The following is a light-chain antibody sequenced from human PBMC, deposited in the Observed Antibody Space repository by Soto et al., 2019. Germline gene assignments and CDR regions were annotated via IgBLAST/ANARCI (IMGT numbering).Light chain of an antibody. CDR3: QQYANLPEIT. J-gene: IGKJ5*01. CDR2: GAS. V-gene: IGKV3-15*01. Sequence: DILMTQSPATLPVSPGERVTLSCRAGQSVRINLAWYQQKPGQAPRLLIFGASTRATGIPARFSGSGSGTEFTRTISSLQSDDFAVYDGQQYANLPEITVGQGTLLEI. CDR1: QSVRIN.